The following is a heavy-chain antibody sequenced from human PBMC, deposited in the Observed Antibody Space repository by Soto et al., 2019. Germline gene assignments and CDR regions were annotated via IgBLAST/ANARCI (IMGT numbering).Heavy chain of an antibody. D-gene: IGHD3-10*01. CDR3: ARGRKMVRALFRDY. Sequence: SETLSLTCAVCGGSFSGYYWSWIRQPPGKGLEWIGEINHSGSTNYNPSLKSRVTISVDTSKNQFSLKLSSVTAADTAVYYCARGRKMVRALFRDYWGQGTLVTVSS. CDR1: GGSFSGYY. J-gene: IGHJ4*02. CDR2: INHSGST. V-gene: IGHV4-34*01.